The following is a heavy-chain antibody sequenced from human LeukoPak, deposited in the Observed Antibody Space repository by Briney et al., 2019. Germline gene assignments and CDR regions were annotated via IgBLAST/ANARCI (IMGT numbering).Heavy chain of an antibody. CDR2: ISGSGGST. CDR1: GLTFSSYA. V-gene: IGHV3-23*01. Sequence: PGASLRLSCAASGLTFSSYAMSWVRQAPGKGLEWVSAISGSGGSTYYADSVKGRFTISRDNSKNTLYLQMNSLRAEDTAVYYCAKDRDIVGASYFDYWGQRTLVTVSS. J-gene: IGHJ4*02. D-gene: IGHD1-26*01. CDR3: AKDRDIVGASYFDY.